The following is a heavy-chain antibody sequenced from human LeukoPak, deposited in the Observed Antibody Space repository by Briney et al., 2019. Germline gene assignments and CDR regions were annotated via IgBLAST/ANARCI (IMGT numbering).Heavy chain of an antibody. V-gene: IGHV1-2*02. Sequence: ASVKVSCMASGYTFTGNYIHWVRPAPGQGVEWMGWINPISGGIKYAQKFQGRVTMTRDTSISTAYMELFRLSSDDTAVYYCGRDRAVAGTAVDAFDMWGQGTMVIVSS. D-gene: IGHD6-19*01. J-gene: IGHJ3*02. CDR3: GRDRAVAGTAVDAFDM. CDR1: GYTFTGNY. CDR2: INPISGGI.